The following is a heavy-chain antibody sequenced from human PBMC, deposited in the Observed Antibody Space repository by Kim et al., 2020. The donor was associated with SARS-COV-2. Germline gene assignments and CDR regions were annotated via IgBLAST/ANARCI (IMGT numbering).Heavy chain of an antibody. V-gene: IGHV3-23*01. CDR3: AKYASRMSPHFDC. CDR2: IGSGGITS. Sequence: GGSLRLSCAASGFTFSSYGMNWVRQAPGKGLEWVSTIGSGGITSYYADSVKGRFTISRDNSKNTLYLQMNSLRAEDTARYYCAKYASRMSPHFDCWGQGT. D-gene: IGHD2-8*01. J-gene: IGHJ4*02. CDR1: GFTFSSYG.